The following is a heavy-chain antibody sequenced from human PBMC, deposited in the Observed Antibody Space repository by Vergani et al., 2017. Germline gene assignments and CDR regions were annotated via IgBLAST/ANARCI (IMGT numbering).Heavy chain of an antibody. CDR3: ARVKGTRGYGAGSYYPY. J-gene: IGHJ4*02. CDR2: MNPNSGNT. V-gene: IGHV1-8*01. D-gene: IGHD3-10*01. Sequence: QVQLVQSGAEVQKPGASVKVSCKASGYTFTSYDINWVRQATGQGLEWMGWMNPNSGNTGYAQKFQGRVTMTRNTSISTAYMELSSLRSEDRAVYYCARVKGTRGYGAGSYYPYWGQGTLVTVSS. CDR1: GYTFTSYD.